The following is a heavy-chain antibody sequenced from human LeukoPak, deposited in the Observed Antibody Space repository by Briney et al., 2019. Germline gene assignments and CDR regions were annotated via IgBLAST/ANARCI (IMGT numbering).Heavy chain of an antibody. Sequence: GGSLRLSCSASGFTFSSSAMHWARQAPGKGLEYVSAIVSNGGSTYYADSVKGRFTISRDNSKNTLYLQMSSLRAEDTAVYYCVKPSGYSGYGYFFDYWGQGTLVTVSS. D-gene: IGHD5-12*01. CDR3: VKPSGYSGYGYFFDY. V-gene: IGHV3-64D*06. J-gene: IGHJ4*02. CDR2: IVSNGGST. CDR1: GFTFSSSA.